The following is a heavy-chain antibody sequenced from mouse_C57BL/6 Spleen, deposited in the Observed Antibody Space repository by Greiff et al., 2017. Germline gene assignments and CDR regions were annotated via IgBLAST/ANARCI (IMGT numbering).Heavy chain of an antibody. CDR1: GYTFTSYW. D-gene: IGHD1-1*01. V-gene: IGHV1-59*01. Sequence: QVQLQQPGAELVRPGTSVKLSCKASGYTFTSYWMHWVKQRPGQGLEWIGVIDPSDSYTNYNQKFKGKATLTVDTSSSTAYMQLSSLTSEDSAVYYCAGPYYGSSYWGQGTTLTVSS. J-gene: IGHJ2*01. CDR2: IDPSDSYT. CDR3: AGPYYGSSY.